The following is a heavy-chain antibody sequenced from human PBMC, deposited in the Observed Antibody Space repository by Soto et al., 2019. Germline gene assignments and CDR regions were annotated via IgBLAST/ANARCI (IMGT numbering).Heavy chain of an antibody. D-gene: IGHD3-3*01. CDR1: GFTFSGSA. Sequence: PGGSLRLSCAASGFTFSGSAMHWVRQASGKGLEWVGRIRSKANSYATAYAASVKGRFTISRDDSKNTAYLQMNSLKTEDTAVYYCTRRKRREYYDFWSGYYTDYYYMDVWGKGTTVTVSS. J-gene: IGHJ6*03. V-gene: IGHV3-73*01. CDR3: TRRKRREYYDFWSGYYTDYYYMDV. CDR2: IRSKANSYAT.